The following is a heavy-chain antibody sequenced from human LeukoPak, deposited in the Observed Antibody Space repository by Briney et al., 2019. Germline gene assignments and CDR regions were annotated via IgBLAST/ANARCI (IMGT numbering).Heavy chain of an antibody. D-gene: IGHD2-21*01. Sequence: GGSLRLSCATSGFTFSTYAMSWVRQAPGKGLEWVSAISDSGNTYHADSVKGRFTISRDSSKNTLFLQMNRLRPEDAAVYYCAKAPVTTCRGAYCYPFDYWGQGTLVTVSS. J-gene: IGHJ4*02. CDR2: ISDSGNT. CDR3: AKAPVTTCRGAYCYPFDY. V-gene: IGHV3-23*01. CDR1: GFTFSTYA.